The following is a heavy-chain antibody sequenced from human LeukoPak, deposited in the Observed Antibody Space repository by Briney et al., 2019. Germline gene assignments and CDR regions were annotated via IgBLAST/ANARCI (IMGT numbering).Heavy chain of an antibody. J-gene: IGHJ4*02. CDR2: ISGSGGST. D-gene: IGHD3-10*01. CDR1: GFTFSSYG. CDR3: ARDTYGSGSYYNAPLDY. V-gene: IGHV3-23*01. Sequence: GGSLRLSCAASGFTFSSYGMSWVRRAPGKGLEWVSAISGSGGSTYYADSVKGRFTISRDNAKSSSYLQMNSLGAEDTAVYYCARDTYGSGSYYNAPLDYWGQGTLVTVSS.